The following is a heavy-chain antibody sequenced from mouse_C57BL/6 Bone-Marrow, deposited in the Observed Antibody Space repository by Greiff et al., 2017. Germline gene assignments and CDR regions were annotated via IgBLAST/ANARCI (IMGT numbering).Heavy chain of an antibody. V-gene: IGHV1-59*01. J-gene: IGHJ3*01. CDR2: IDPSDSYT. CDR1: GYTFTSYW. Sequence: QVQLQQPGAELVRPGTSVKLSCKASGYTFTSYWMHWVKQRPGQGLEWIGVIDPSDSYTNYNQKFKGKATLTVDTSSSTAYMQLSSLTSEDSAVYYCALMVRYYPDWGQGTLVTVSA. D-gene: IGHD2-3*01. CDR3: ALMVRYYPD.